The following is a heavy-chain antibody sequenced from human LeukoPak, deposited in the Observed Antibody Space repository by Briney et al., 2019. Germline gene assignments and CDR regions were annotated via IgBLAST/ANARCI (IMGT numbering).Heavy chain of an antibody. J-gene: IGHJ4*02. CDR2: IYWDDYK. V-gene: IGHV2-5*02. CDR1: GFSLTTSGVG. D-gene: IGHD6-13*01. Sequence: SGPTLVNPTQTLTLTCNFSGFSLTTSGVGVGWIRQPPGKALEWLALIYWDDYKRYSPSLKSRLTVTKDTSKNQVVLTMTNMDPVDTATYFCAHTTGYNSSWYFPAQTLTDYKFDYWGRGTLVTVSS. CDR3: AHTTGYNSSWYFPAQTLTDYKFDY.